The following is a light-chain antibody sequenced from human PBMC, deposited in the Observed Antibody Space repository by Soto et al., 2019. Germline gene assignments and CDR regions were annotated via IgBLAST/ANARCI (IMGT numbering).Light chain of an antibody. V-gene: IGKV1-39*01. J-gene: IGKJ5*01. CDR1: QSISNH. Sequence: DIQMTQSPSSLSASVEDRVIITCRASQSISNHLNWYQQKPGKAPKLLIYAASSLQSGVPSRFSGSGSGTDFTLTISSLQPEDFATYYCQHFKTFPITFGQGTRLEI. CDR2: AAS. CDR3: QHFKTFPIT.